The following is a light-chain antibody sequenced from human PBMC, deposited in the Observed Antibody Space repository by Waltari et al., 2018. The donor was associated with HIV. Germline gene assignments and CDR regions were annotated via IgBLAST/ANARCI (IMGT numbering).Light chain of an antibody. CDR3: AAWDDTLTVV. J-gene: IGLJ2*01. CDR1: SSPIGTIY. Sequence: HSVLTPLRLASASPGHRDPISCSHTSSPIGTIYFYWYQQVPGTAPTLLIYRNNKRPSGVPDRFSGSKSGTSASLDISGLRSDDEAEYYCAAWDDTLTVVFGGGTKLTVL. CDR2: RNN. V-gene: IGLV1-47*01.